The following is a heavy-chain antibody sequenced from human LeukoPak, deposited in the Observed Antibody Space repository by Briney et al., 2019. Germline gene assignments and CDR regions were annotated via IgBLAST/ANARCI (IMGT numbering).Heavy chain of an antibody. J-gene: IGHJ4*02. CDR3: ARGNTRYRAANLDY. V-gene: IGHV3-21*01. D-gene: IGHD3-16*02. Sequence: GGSLRLSCAASGFTFSSYTMNWVRQAPGKGLEWVSSISSSSSYIYYADSVKGRFTISRDNAKNSLYLQMNSLRAEDTAVYYCARGNTRYRAANLDYWGQGTLVTVSS. CDR2: ISSSSSYI. CDR1: GFTFSSYT.